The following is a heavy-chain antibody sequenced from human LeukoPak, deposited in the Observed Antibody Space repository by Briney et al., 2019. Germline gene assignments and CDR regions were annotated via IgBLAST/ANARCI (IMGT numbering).Heavy chain of an antibody. CDR3: ARASYYESSSYYPFEPVYY. CDR1: GFTFDDYG. V-gene: IGHV3-11*01. D-gene: IGHD3-22*01. CDR2: ISSSGSNI. J-gene: IGHJ4*02. Sequence: GGSLRLSCAASGFTFDDYGMSWVRQAPGKGLEWVSYISSSGSNIFYADSVKGRFTISRDNAKSSLYLQMNSLRAEDTAVYYCARASYYESSSYYPFEPVYYWGQGTLVTVSS.